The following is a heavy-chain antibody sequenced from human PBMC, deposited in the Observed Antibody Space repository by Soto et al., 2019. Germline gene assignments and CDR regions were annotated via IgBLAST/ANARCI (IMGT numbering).Heavy chain of an antibody. CDR2: VYHTGTT. Sequence: SETLSLTCTVSGDSIRSSYWSWVRQPPGRGLEWIGYVYHTGTTNSNPSLKSRVTISADTSKNLFSLKLISVTPAGTAVYFCARDMSGGSSWYEFDSRGPGTLVTVSS. J-gene: IGHJ4*02. CDR3: ARDMSGGSSWYEFDS. V-gene: IGHV4-59*01. D-gene: IGHD6-13*01. CDR1: GDSIRSSY.